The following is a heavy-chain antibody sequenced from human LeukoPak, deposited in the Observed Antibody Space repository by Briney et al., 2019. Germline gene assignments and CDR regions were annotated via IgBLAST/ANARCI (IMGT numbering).Heavy chain of an antibody. V-gene: IGHV4-4*09. D-gene: IGHD3-3*02. CDR2: IYTSGSN. CDR3: ASISGRWFDP. CDR1: GGSISSYY. J-gene: IGHJ5*02. Sequence: SETLSLTCTVSGGSISSYYWSWIRQPPGKGLEWIGYIYTSGSNNYNPSLKRRVTISVDTSKKQFSLKLSSVTAAATAVYYCASISGRWFDPWGQGTLVTVSS.